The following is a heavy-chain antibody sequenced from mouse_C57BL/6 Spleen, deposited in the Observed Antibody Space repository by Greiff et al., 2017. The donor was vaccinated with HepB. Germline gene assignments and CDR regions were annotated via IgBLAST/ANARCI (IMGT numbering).Heavy chain of an antibody. CDR3: AITTVVAWDYFDY. CDR1: GFNIKDYY. V-gene: IGHV14-2*01. D-gene: IGHD1-1*01. Sequence: VQLKQSGAELVKPGASVKLSCTASGFNIKDYYMHWVKQRTEQGLEWIGRIDPEDGETKYAPKFQGKATITADTSSNTAYLQLSSLTSEDTAVYYGAITTVVAWDYFDYWGQGTTLTVSS. CDR2: IDPEDGET. J-gene: IGHJ2*01.